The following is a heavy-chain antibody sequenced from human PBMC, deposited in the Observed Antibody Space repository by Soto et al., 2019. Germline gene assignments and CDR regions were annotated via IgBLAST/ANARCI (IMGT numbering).Heavy chain of an antibody. CDR2: IIPIFGTA. CDR1: GGTFSSYA. CDR3: ARDTVDGYNSYYYYGMDV. V-gene: IGHV1-69*13. Sequence: SVKVSCKASGGTFSSYAISWVRQAPGQGLEWMGGIIPIFGTANYAQKFQGRVTITADESTSTAYMELSSLRSEDTAVYYCARDTVDGYNSYYYYGMDVWGQGTTVTVSS. D-gene: IGHD4-17*01. J-gene: IGHJ6*02.